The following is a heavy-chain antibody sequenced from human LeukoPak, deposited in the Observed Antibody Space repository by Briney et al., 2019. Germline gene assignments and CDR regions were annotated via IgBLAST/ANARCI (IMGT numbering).Heavy chain of an antibody. CDR3: ATVATTSFDY. V-gene: IGHV3-74*01. D-gene: IGHD5-12*01. CDR1: GFTLSNNW. CDR2: INGDGSST. Sequence: GGSLRLSCAASGFTLSNNWMHWVRQAPGKGLVWVSRINGDGSSTSYADSVKGRFTISRDNAKNTLYLQMNSLRAEDTAVYYCATVATTSFDYWGQGTLVTVSS. J-gene: IGHJ4*02.